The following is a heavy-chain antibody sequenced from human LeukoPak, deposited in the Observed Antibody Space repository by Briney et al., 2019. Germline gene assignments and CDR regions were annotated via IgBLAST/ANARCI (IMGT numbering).Heavy chain of an antibody. CDR1: GGSISSYY. CDR2: IYYSGST. V-gene: IGHV4-59*01. J-gene: IGHJ4*02. Sequence: PSETLSLTCTVSGGSISSYYWSWIRQPPGKGLEWIGYIYYSGSTNYNPSLKSRVTISVDTSKNQFSLKLSSVTAADTAVYYCARGDHQSSRSLLWGVYYFDYWGQGTLVTVSS. D-gene: IGHD3-10*01. CDR3: ARGDHQSSRSLLWGVYYFDY.